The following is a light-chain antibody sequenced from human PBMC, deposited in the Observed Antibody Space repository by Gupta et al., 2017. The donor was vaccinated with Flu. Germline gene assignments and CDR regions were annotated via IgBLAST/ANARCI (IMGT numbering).Light chain of an antibody. CDR2: DAS. CDR3: DQQNSFPTT. Sequence: PSSVCASLGNTVTITCRASHGIYTCLAWYQQQPGNAPALLMSDASSIQSGVPSRFRGSGXGTXFTLIIXSRQPEDFATYYCDQQNSFPTTFGXGTKVEIK. CDR1: HGIYTC. V-gene: IGKV1-12*01. J-gene: IGKJ1*01.